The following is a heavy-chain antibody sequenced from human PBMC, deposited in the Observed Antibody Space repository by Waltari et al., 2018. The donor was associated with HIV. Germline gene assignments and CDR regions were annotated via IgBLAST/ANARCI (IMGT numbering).Heavy chain of an antibody. Sequence: QVQLVQSGAEVKKPGASVKVSCKVSGYTLTELSIHWVRQAPGKGLEWMGGFDPEDGETIYEQKFQGRVTMTEDTSTDTAYMELSSLRSEDTAVYYCATARAGTYYYDSSSDYWGQGTLVTVSS. CDR2: FDPEDGET. D-gene: IGHD3-22*01. J-gene: IGHJ4*02. V-gene: IGHV1-24*01. CDR1: GYTLTELS. CDR3: ATARAGTYYYDSSSDY.